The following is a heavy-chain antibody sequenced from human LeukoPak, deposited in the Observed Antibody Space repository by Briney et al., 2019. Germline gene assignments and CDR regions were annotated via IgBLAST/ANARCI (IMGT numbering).Heavy chain of an antibody. V-gene: IGHV5-51*01. Sequence: GESLKISCKGSGYSFSNYWIGWVRQMPGKGLEWMGIIYPGDSDTRYSPSFQGQVTISADKSISTAYLQWSSLKASDTAMYYCARVLIAAAGTSNFDYWGQGTLVTVSS. J-gene: IGHJ4*02. CDR2: IYPGDSDT. D-gene: IGHD6-13*01. CDR1: GYSFSNYW. CDR3: ARVLIAAAGTSNFDY.